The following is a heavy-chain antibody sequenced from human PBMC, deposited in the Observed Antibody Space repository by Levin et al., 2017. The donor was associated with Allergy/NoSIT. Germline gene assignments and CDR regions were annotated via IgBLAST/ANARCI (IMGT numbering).Heavy chain of an antibody. CDR3: ARSDSSGYTGDY. CDR2: IKQDGSEK. Sequence: GESLKISCAASGFTFSSYWMSWVRQAPGKGLEWVANIKQDGSEKYYVDSVKGRFTISRDNAKNSLYLQMNSLRAEDTAVYYCARSDSSGYTGDYWGQGTLVTVSS. V-gene: IGHV3-7*01. D-gene: IGHD3-22*01. CDR1: GFTFSSYW. J-gene: IGHJ4*02.